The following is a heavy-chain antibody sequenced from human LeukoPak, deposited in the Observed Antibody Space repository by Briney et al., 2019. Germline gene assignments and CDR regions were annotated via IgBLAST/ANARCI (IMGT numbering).Heavy chain of an antibody. J-gene: IGHJ4*02. Sequence: PGGSLRLSCAASGFTFSTYWMHWVRQPPGKGLVWVSRVNIDGSSTSYADSVKGRFTISRDNAKNTLYLQMNSLRAEDTAVYYCARDQIYCTGGYCYFDYWGQGTLVTVSS. D-gene: IGHD2-8*02. CDR2: VNIDGSST. CDR1: GFTFSTYW. CDR3: ARDQIYCTGGYCYFDY. V-gene: IGHV3-74*01.